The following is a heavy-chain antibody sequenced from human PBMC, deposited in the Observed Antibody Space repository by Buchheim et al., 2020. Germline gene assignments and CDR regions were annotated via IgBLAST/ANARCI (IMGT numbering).Heavy chain of an antibody. V-gene: IGHV4-34*01. J-gene: IGHJ4*02. CDR3: AKGGDYMRNY. D-gene: IGHD4-17*01. Sequence: QEQLRQWGAGLLKPSETLSLTCAVFGGSLSGDYWSWIRLPPGKGLEWIGEINHSGGTNYNPSLKSRVTISVDTSKNQFSLKLTSVTAADTAVYYCAKGGDYMRNYWGQGT. CDR1: GGSLSGDY. CDR2: INHSGGT.